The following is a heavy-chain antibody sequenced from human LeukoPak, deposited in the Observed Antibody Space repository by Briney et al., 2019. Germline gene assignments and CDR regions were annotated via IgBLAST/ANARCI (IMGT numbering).Heavy chain of an antibody. V-gene: IGHV3-23*01. J-gene: IGHJ5*02. Sequence: GGSLRLSCAASGFTFSSYAMSRVRQAPGKGLEWVSAISGSGGSTYYADSVKGRFTISRDNSKNTLYLQMNSLRAEDTAVYYCAKARITIYARGNWFDPWGQGTLVTVSS. CDR1: GFTFSSYA. CDR3: AKARITIYARGNWFDP. CDR2: ISGSGGST. D-gene: IGHD3-9*01.